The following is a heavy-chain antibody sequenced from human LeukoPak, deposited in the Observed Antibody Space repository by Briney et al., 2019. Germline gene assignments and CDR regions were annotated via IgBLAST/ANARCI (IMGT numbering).Heavy chain of an antibody. V-gene: IGHV1-18*01. Sequence: ASVKVSCKASGYTFTNFGISWVRQAPGQGLEWLGWISPYTGDTNHAQQFQGRVTMTTDTSTSTAYMELRSLRSDDTAVYYCARPYDSSGSDLGYWGQGTLVTVSS. J-gene: IGHJ4*02. CDR2: ISPYTGDT. CDR3: ARPYDSSGSDLGY. D-gene: IGHD3-22*01. CDR1: GYTFTNFG.